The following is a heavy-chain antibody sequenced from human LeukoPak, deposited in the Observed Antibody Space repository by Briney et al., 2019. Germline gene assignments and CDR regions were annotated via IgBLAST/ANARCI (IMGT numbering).Heavy chain of an antibody. CDR2: IVVGSDST. Sequence: SVKVSCTASGFTFSNSAFQWVRQARGQRLEWIGWIVVGSDSTEYAQKFQERVSITRDMSTSTVYMELSSLRSEDTAVYYCTAEIYRGHVYSYYYGMDVWGQGTTVTVFS. CDR3: TAEIYRGHVYSYYYGMDV. CDR1: GFTFSNSA. J-gene: IGHJ6*02. V-gene: IGHV1-58*01. D-gene: IGHD5-12*01.